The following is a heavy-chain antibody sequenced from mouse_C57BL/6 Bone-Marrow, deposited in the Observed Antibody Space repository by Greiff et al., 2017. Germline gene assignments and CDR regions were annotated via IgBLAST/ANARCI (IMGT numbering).Heavy chain of an antibody. D-gene: IGHD4-1*02. CDR1: GYTFTSYW. CDR2: IHPNSGST. Sequence: VQLQQSGAELVKPGASVKLSFKASGYTFTSYWMHWVKQRPGQGLEWIGMIHPNSGSTHYTEKFKSKATLTVDNSSSTAYMQLRSVTSEDSAVSYCARGGQLGRLCAYWGQGTLVTVSA. CDR3: ARGGQLGRLCAY. V-gene: IGHV1-64*01. J-gene: IGHJ3*01.